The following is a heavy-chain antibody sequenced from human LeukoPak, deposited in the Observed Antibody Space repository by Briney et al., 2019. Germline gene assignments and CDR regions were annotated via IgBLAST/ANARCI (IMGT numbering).Heavy chain of an antibody. V-gene: IGHV4-39*07. CDR3: ARARAGRPHHDAFDI. CDR1: GGSFSNSCYY. J-gene: IGHJ3*02. CDR2: IHYSGGT. Sequence: SETLSLTCTVSGGSFSNSCYYWVWNRPPPGQELVWIIIIHYSGGTFYNPSLKSRVTISVDTSKNQFSLKLTSVTAADTAVYYCARARAGRPHHDAFDIWGQGTMVTVSS. D-gene: IGHD3-10*01.